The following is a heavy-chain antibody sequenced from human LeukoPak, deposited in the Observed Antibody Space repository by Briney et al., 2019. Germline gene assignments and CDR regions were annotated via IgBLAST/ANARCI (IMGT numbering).Heavy chain of an antibody. Sequence: SETLSLTCSVSGGSISSFYCNWMRQPAGKGLEWIGRIYTSGTTTYNPSLKSRVTMSVDTSKNQFSLKLSSVTAADTAVYYCASGVYWFDPWGQGTLVTVSS. CDR2: IYTSGTT. CDR3: ASGVYWFDP. CDR1: GGSISSFY. V-gene: IGHV4-4*07. D-gene: IGHD3-16*01. J-gene: IGHJ5*02.